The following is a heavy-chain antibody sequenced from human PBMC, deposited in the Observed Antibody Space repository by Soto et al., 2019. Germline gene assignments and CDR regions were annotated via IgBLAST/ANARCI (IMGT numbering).Heavy chain of an antibody. J-gene: IGHJ4*02. CDR3: AKTITTYSGDSRGRGALVDY. D-gene: IGHD3-22*01. Sequence: QVQLVESGGGVVQPGRSLRLSCADSGFTFSTYGMHWVRQPPGKGLEWVAVISSDGKSEHYADPVKGRFSISRDNSKNTLSLQMNSLRVEDTAVYYCAKTITTYSGDSRGRGALVDYWGQGTLVTVSS. V-gene: IGHV3-30*18. CDR1: GFTFSTYG. CDR2: ISSDGKSE.